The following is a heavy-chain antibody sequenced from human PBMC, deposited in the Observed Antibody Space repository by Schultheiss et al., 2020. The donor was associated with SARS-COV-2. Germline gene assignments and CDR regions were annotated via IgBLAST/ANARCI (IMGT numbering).Heavy chain of an antibody. D-gene: IGHD6-13*01. J-gene: IGHJ4*02. CDR3: ARAPAAAEAPFDY. V-gene: IGHV4-59*01. CDR1: GGSFSGYY. Sequence: SETLSLTCAVYGGSFSGYYWNWIRQPPGKGLEWIGYIYYSGSTNYNPSLKSRVTISVDTSKNQFSLKLSSVTAADTAVYYCARAPAAAEAPFDYWGQGTLVTVSS. CDR2: IYYSGST.